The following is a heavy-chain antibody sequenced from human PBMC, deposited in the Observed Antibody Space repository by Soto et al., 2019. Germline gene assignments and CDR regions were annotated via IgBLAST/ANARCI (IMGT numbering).Heavy chain of an antibody. Sequence: SVKVSCKASGGTFSSYAISWVRQAPGQGLEWMGGIIPIFGTANYAQKFQGRVTITADESTSTAYMELSSLRSEDTAVYYCAREAELLYYYYGMDVWGQGTTVTVSS. D-gene: IGHD1-26*01. J-gene: IGHJ6*02. CDR3: AREAELLYYYYGMDV. V-gene: IGHV1-69*13. CDR2: IIPIFGTA. CDR1: GGTFSSYA.